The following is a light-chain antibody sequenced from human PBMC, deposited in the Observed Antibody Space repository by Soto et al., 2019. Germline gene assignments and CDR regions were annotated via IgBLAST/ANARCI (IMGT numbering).Light chain of an antibody. J-gene: IGKJ1*01. CDR3: QQYNSYWT. V-gene: IGKV1-5*01. CDR2: DAS. Sequence: IQMTQSPSTLSASVGDRVTITCRASLTITNSLAWYQQKPGKAPNLLIYDASTLESGVPSSFSGSGSGTEFTLTITSLQPGEFATYYCQQYNSYWTFGQGTKVEIK. CDR1: LTITNS.